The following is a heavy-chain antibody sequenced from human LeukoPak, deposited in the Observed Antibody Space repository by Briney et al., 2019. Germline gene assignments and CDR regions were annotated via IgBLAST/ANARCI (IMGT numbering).Heavy chain of an antibody. CDR2: INHSGST. Sequence: SETLSLTCAVYGGSFSGYYWSWIRQPPGKGLEWIGEINHSGSTNYNPSLKSQVTISVDTSKNQFSLKLSSVTAADTAVYYCASFSSGGIDYWGQGTLVTVSS. J-gene: IGHJ4*02. CDR1: GGSFSGYY. D-gene: IGHD3-22*01. V-gene: IGHV4-34*01. CDR3: ASFSSGGIDY.